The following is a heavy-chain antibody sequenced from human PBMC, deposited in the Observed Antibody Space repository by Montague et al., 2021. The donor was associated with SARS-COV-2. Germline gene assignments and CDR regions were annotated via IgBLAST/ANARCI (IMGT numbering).Heavy chain of an antibody. CDR3: ARLPDQLLWFGELFDY. V-gene: IGHV4-39*01. D-gene: IGHD3-10*01. CDR1: GGSISSSSYY. Sequence: SETLSLTCTVSGGSISSSSYYWGWIRQPPGKGLEWIGSIYYSGSTHYNPSLKSRVTISVDTSKSQFSLKLSSVTAADTAVYYCARLPDQLLWFGELFDYWGQGTLVTVSS. CDR2: IYYSGST. J-gene: IGHJ4*02.